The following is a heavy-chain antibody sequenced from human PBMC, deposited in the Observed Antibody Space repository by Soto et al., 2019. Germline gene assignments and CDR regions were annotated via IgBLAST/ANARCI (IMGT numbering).Heavy chain of an antibody. CDR3: ARWDGDYFDY. CDR1: GGSISSSSYY. D-gene: IGHD4-17*01. Sequence: QLQLQESGPGLVKPSETLSLTCTVSGGSISSSSYYWGWIRQPPGKGLEWIGSIYYSGSTYYNPSLKSRVTTSVDTSNNQFSLKLSSVTAADAAVYYCARWDGDYFDYWGQGTLVTVSS. J-gene: IGHJ4*02. CDR2: IYYSGST. V-gene: IGHV4-39*01.